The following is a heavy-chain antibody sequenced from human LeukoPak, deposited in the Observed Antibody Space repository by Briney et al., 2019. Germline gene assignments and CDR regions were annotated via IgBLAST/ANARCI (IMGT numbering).Heavy chain of an antibody. V-gene: IGHV4-61*02. Sequence: PSETLSLTCTVSGGSISSGSYYWSWIRQPAGKGLEWIGRIYTSGSTNYNPSLKSRVTISVDTSKNQFSLKLSSVTAADTAVYCCARDHRAVADLDAFDIWGQGTVVTVSS. J-gene: IGHJ3*02. CDR3: ARDHRAVADLDAFDI. CDR1: GGSISSGSYY. CDR2: IYTSGST. D-gene: IGHD6-19*01.